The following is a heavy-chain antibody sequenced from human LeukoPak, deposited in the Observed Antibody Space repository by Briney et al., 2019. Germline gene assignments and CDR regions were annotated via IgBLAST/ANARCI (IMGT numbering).Heavy chain of an antibody. Sequence: ASVKVSCKASGGTFSSYAISWVRQAPGQGLEWMGGIIPIFGTANYAQKFQGRVTVTADESTSTAYMELSSLRSEDTAVYYCANYYDSSGYYDAFDIWGQGTMVTVSS. CDR1: GGTFSSYA. J-gene: IGHJ3*02. V-gene: IGHV1-69*13. D-gene: IGHD3-22*01. CDR3: ANYYDSSGYYDAFDI. CDR2: IIPIFGTA.